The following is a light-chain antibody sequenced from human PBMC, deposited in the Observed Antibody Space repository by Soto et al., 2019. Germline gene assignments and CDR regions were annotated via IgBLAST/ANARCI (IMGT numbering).Light chain of an antibody. Sequence: EIVLTQSPGTLSLSPGERATLSCRASQSVSSSYLAWYQQKPGQAPRLLIYGASSRAPGIPDRLSGSGSGTDFTLTISRLEPEDFAVYYCQQYDSSPVTFGQGTKVEIK. CDR1: QSVSSSY. CDR3: QQYDSSPVT. CDR2: GAS. J-gene: IGKJ1*01. V-gene: IGKV3-20*01.